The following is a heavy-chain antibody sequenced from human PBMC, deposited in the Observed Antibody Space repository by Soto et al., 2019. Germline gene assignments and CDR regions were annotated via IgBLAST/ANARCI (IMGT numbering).Heavy chain of an antibody. Sequence: SGPTLVNPTQTLTLTCTFSGFSLSTSGMCVSWIRQPPGKALEWLALIDWDDDKYYSTSLKTRLTISKDTSKNQVVLTMTNMDPVDTATYYCARINDYDSSAYGYYFDYWGQATLVTVYS. CDR1: GFSLSTSGMC. D-gene: IGHD3-22*01. CDR3: ARINDYDSSAYGYYFDY. CDR2: IDWDDDK. V-gene: IGHV2-70*01. J-gene: IGHJ4*02.